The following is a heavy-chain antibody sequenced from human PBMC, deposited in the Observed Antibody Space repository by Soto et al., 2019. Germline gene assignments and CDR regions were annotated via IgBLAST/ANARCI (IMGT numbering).Heavy chain of an antibody. V-gene: IGHV1-8*01. Sequence: ASVKISCKASGYSFTGLDITWVRQTTGQGLEWMGWMRPSSGRTGYAQKFQGRVTMTRDTSINTAYMELSSLTSDDTAFYYCARGVTAGVDYWGQRTLVTVSS. CDR3: ARGVTAGVDY. J-gene: IGHJ4*02. CDR2: MRPSSGRT. CDR1: GYSFTGLD. D-gene: IGHD1-26*01.